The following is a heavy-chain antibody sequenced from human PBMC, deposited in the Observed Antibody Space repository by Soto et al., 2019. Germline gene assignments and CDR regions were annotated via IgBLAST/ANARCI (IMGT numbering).Heavy chain of an antibody. CDR2: ISSSSVYI. D-gene: IGHD3-10*01. J-gene: IGHJ4*02. CDR3: ARDPGREGRLDY. CDR1: GFTFSSYT. Sequence: PGGPLRLSCAASGFTFSSYTMNWVRQAPGKGLEWVSSISSSSVYIYYADSVKGRFTISRDNAKNSLYLQMNSLRAEDTAVYYCARDPGREGRLDYWGQGTLVTVSS. V-gene: IGHV3-21*01.